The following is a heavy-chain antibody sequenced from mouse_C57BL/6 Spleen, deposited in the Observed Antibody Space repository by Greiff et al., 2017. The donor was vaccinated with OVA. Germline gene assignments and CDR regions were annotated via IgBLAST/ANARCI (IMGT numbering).Heavy chain of an antibody. D-gene: IGHD1-1*01. J-gene: IGHJ1*03. CDR2: ISSGSSTI. CDR1: GFTFSDYG. CDR3: ARETTVVARYWYFDV. V-gene: IGHV5-17*01. Sequence: EVQRVESGGGLVKPGGSLKLSCAASGFTFSDYGMHWVRQAPEKGLEWVAYISSGSSTIYYADTVKGRFTISRDNAKNTLFLQMTSLRSEDTAMYYCARETTVVARYWYFDVWGTGTTVTVSS.